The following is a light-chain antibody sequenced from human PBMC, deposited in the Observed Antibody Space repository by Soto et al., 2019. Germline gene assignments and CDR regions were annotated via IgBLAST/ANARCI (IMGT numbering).Light chain of an antibody. J-gene: IGKJ4*01. CDR2: GAS. V-gene: IGKV3-15*01. CDR3: QQYNNWPQLT. Sequence: EIVMTQSPATLSVSPGERATLSCRASQSISSNLAWYQQKPGQAPRLLIYGASTRATGIPARFSGSGPGTEFTLTITSLQSEDFAVYYCQQYNNWPQLTFGGGTKVDIK. CDR1: QSISSN.